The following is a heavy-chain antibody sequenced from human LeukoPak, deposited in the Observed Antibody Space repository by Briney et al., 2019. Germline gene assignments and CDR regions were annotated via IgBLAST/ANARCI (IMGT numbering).Heavy chain of an antibody. D-gene: IGHD2-21*02. Sequence: PSETLSLTCTVSDGSISNYYWSWFRQPAGKGLEWIGRIYSTGSTNYNPSLESRVTMSVDTSKNQFSLRLSSVTAADTAVYYCARDASVSVCGGDCYPLDWGQGTLVTVSS. CDR3: ARDASVSVCGGDCYPLD. V-gene: IGHV4-4*07. CDR2: IYSTGST. CDR1: DGSISNYY. J-gene: IGHJ4*02.